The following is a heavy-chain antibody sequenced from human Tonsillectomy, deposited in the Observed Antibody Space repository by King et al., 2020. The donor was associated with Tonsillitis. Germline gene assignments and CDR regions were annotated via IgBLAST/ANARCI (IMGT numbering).Heavy chain of an antibody. D-gene: IGHD2-2*01. Sequence: QLVQSGAEVKKPGASVKVSCKASGYTFTSYAMHWVRQAPGQRLEWVGWINAGNGNTKYSQKFQGRVTITRDTSASTAYMELSSLRSEDTAVYYCARDLYCSSTSCYANWFDPWGQGTLVTVSS. J-gene: IGHJ5*02. CDR1: GYTFTSYA. V-gene: IGHV1-3*01. CDR2: INAGNGNT. CDR3: ARDLYCSSTSCYANWFDP.